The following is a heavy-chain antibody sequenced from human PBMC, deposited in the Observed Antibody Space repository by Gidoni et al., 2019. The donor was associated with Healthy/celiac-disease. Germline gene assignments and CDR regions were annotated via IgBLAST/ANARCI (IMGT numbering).Heavy chain of an antibody. D-gene: IGHD2-15*01. CDR2: ISGSGGST. CDR3: AKYCSGGSCYRD. V-gene: IGHV3-23*01. J-gene: IGHJ4*02. CDR1: GFTFSSYA. Sequence: EVQLLESGGGLVQPGGSLRLSCAASGFTFSSYAMSWVRQAPGKGLEWVSAISGSGGSTYYADSVKGRITISRDNSKNTLYLQMNSLRAEDTAVYYCAKYCSGGSCYRDWGQGTLVTVSS.